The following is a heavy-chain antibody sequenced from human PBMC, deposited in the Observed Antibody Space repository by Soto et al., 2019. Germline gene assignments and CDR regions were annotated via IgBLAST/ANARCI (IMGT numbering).Heavy chain of an antibody. J-gene: IGHJ4*02. V-gene: IGHV4-59*01. CDR3: ARDPLVSGSNHYFDY. CDR2: VYYSGST. Sequence: SETLSLTCTVSGGSISTYYWSWIRQPPGKGLEWIGNVYYSGSTNYNPSLKSRVTISVDSSKNQFSLRLSSVTAADTAVYYCARDPLVSGSNHYFDYWGQGTLVTVSS. CDR1: GGSISTYY. D-gene: IGHD3-10*01.